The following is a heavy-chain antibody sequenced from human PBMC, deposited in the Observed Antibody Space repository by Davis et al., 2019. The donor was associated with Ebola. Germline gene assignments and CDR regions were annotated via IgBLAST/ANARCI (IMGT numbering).Heavy chain of an antibody. J-gene: IGHJ4*02. Sequence: GESLKISCAASGFTFSSYWMSWVRQAPGKGLEWVANIKQDGSEKYYVDSVKGRFTISRDNAKNSLYLQMNSLRAEDTAVYYCAREGSDYGQYYFDYWGQGTLVTVSS. CDR2: IKQDGSEK. D-gene: IGHD4-17*01. CDR3: AREGSDYGQYYFDY. CDR1: GFTFSSYW. V-gene: IGHV3-7*03.